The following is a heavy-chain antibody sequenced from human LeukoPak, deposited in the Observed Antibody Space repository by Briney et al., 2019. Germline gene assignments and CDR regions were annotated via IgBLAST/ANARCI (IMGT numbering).Heavy chain of an antibody. D-gene: IGHD5-18*01. J-gene: IGHJ6*02. Sequence: PGRSLRLSCAASGFTFSSYAMHWVRQAPGKGLEWVAAISYDGSNKYYADSVKGRFTISRDNSKNPLYLQMNSLRAEDTAVYYCAREIQLTDNYGMDVWGQGTTVTVSS. V-gene: IGHV3-30*04. CDR3: AREIQLTDNYGMDV. CDR1: GFTFSSYA. CDR2: ISYDGSNK.